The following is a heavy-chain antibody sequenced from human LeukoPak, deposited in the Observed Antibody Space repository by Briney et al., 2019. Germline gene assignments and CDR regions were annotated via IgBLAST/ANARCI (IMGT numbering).Heavy chain of an antibody. CDR3: ARDTNP. J-gene: IGHJ5*02. D-gene: IGHD3-3*01. CDR2: IYTSGTT. V-gene: IGHV4-4*07. CDR1: GGSISSYY. Sequence: PSETLSLTCTVSGGSISSYYWSWIRQPAGKGLEWIGRIYTSGTTNYNPSLKSRVTISMDTSKNRFSLKLSSVTAADTAVYYCARDTNPWGQGTLVTVSS.